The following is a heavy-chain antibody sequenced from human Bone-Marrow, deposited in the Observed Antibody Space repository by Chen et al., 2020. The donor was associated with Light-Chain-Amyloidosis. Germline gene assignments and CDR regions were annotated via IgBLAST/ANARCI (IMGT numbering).Heavy chain of an antibody. CDR3: TTQGVITGMRY. Sequence: EVQLVESGGGLVQPGGSLRLSCAASGFTFSSYWIHWVRKAPGKGLVWVSRINSDGSSTSYADSVKGRFTISRDNAKNTLYLQMSSLRAEDTDVYYCTTQGVITGMRYWGQGTLVTVSS. CDR2: INSDGSST. J-gene: IGHJ4*02. V-gene: IGHV3-74*01. D-gene: IGHD1-20*01. CDR1: GFTFSSYW.